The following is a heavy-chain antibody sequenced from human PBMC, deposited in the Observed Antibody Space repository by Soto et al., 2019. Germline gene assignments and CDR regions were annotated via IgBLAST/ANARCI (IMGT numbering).Heavy chain of an antibody. V-gene: IGHV4-34*01. CDR3: ARGKRVVPAAMPANYYYYMDV. CDR2: INHSGST. CDR1: GGSFSGYY. Sequence: QVQLQQWGAGLLKPSETLCLTCAVYGGSFSGYYWSWIRQPPGKGLEWIGEINHSGSTNYNPSRKSRVTISVFTSKNQFSLKLRSVTAADTAVYFCARGKRVVPAAMPANYYYYMDVRGKGTTVTVSS. J-gene: IGHJ6*03. D-gene: IGHD2-2*01.